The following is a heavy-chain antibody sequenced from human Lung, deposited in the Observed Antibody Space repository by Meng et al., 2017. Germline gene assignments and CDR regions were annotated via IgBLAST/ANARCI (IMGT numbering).Heavy chain of an antibody. D-gene: IGHD6-25*01. CDR1: GYNFPDYS. J-gene: IGHJ4*02. Sequence: QVQLVQSGAEVKKPGASVKVSCKPSGYNFPDYSIHWVRRAPGQGLEWMGRINPKSGDTHYAQKFQARVTMTGDTSISTAYMELSGLRSDDTAMYYCARDEDISAAGKLFGDYWGQGTLVTVSS. CDR2: INPKSGDT. V-gene: IGHV1-2*06. CDR3: ARDEDISAAGKLFGDY.